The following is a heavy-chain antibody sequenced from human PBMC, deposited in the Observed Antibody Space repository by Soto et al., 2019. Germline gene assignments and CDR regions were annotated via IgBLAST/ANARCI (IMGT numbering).Heavy chain of an antibody. V-gene: IGHV3-30*18. CDR2: ISYDGSNK. J-gene: IGHJ4*02. CDR1: GFTFSSCG. Sequence: QVQLVESGGGVVQPGRSLRLSCAASGFTFSSCGMHWVRQAPGKGLEWVAVISYDGSNKYYADSVKGRFTISRDNSKNTLYLQMNSLKAEDTAVYYCANLLDYWFQLTLVTVSS. CDR3: ANLLDY.